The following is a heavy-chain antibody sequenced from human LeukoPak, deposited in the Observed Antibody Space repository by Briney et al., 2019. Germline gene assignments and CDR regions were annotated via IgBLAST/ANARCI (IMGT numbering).Heavy chain of an antibody. D-gene: IGHD6-13*01. V-gene: IGHV3-21*03. Sequence: GGSLRLSCAASGFTFSSYSMQWVRQAPGKGLEWVSSIWCSSSNIYYADSVKGRFTISRDNTKNSLYLQMNSLRDEDTAVYNCARDNVAAGDYWGQGTLVTVSS. J-gene: IGHJ4*02. CDR2: IWCSSSNI. CDR3: ARDNVAAGDY. CDR1: GFTFSSYS.